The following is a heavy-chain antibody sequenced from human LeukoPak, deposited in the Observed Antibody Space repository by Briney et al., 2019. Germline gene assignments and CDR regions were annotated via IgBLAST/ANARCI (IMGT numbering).Heavy chain of an antibody. CDR1: GGSISSYY. CDR3: ARSSGYYDAFDL. J-gene: IGHJ3*01. V-gene: IGHV4-59*08. Sequence: SETLSLTCTVSGGSISSYYWSWIRQPPGKGLEWIGYIYYSGSTNYNPSLKSRVTISVDTSKNQFSLKLSSVTAAATAVYYCARSSGYYDAFDLWGQGTMVTVSS. CDR2: IYYSGST. D-gene: IGHD3-22*01.